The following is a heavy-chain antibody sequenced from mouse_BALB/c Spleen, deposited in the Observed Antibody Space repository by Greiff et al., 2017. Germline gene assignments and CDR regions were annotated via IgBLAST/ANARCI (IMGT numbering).Heavy chain of an antibody. V-gene: IGHV3-2*02. J-gene: IGHJ2*01. Sequence: EVQLVESGPGLVKPSQSLSLTCTVTGYSITSDYAWNWIRQFPGNKLEWMGYISYSGSTSYNPSLKSRISITRDTSKNQFFLQLNSVTTEDTATYYCARSPLSITTVDYWGQGTTLTVSS. D-gene: IGHD1-1*01. CDR2: ISYSGST. CDR1: GYSITSDYA. CDR3: ARSPLSITTVDY.